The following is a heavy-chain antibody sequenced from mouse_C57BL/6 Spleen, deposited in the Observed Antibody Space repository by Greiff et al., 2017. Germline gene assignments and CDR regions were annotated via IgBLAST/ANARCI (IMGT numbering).Heavy chain of an antibody. V-gene: IGHV1-9*01. Sequence: VQLQESGAELMKPGASVKLSCKATGYTFTGYWIEWVKQRPGHGLEWIGEILPGSGSTNYNEKFKGKATFTADTSSNTAYMQLSSLTTEDSAIYYCARGPYYYGSSYDYAMDYWGQGTSVTVSS. J-gene: IGHJ4*01. CDR3: ARGPYYYGSSYDYAMDY. D-gene: IGHD1-1*01. CDR1: GYTFTGYW. CDR2: ILPGSGST.